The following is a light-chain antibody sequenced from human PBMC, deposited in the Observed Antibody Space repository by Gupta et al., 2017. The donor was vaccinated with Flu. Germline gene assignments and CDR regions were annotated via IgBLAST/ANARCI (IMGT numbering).Light chain of an antibody. V-gene: IGKV1-39*01. Sequence: DIQMTQSPSSLSASVGDRVTISCRASQSISTYLNWYQQKPGKAPELLIYAASSLQSGVPSRFSGSGSGTDFTLTISSLQPEDFATYYCQQSYSTPFMYTFGQGTKLEI. CDR3: QQSYSTPFMYT. CDR1: QSISTY. CDR2: AAS. J-gene: IGKJ2*01.